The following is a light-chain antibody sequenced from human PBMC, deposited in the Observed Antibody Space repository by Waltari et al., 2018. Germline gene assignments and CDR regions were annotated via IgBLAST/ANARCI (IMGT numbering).Light chain of an antibody. CDR2: VSS. J-gene: IGKJ5*01. V-gene: IGKV1-39*01. CDR1: QNISSY. Sequence: DIQMTQSPSSLSTSVGDRVTITCRARQNISSYLKWYQQKPGKAPKHLLYVSSILQKGFPSRFSGSGSGTDFTLTISSLEPEDFATYYCQQGYTSSITFGQGTRLEIK. CDR3: QQGYTSSIT.